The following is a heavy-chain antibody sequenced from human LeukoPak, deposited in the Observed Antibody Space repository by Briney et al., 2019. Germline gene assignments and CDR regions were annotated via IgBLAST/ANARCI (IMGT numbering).Heavy chain of an antibody. CDR2: ISSNSSYI. CDR1: GFTFSSYS. CDR3: ARDSDLVYSSGWTYFDY. D-gene: IGHD6-19*01. Sequence: GGSLRLSCAASGFTFSSYSRNWVRQAPGKGLEWASSISSNSSYIHYADSVKGRFTISRDNAKNSLYLQMNSLRAEETAVYYCARDSDLVYSSGWTYFDYWGQGNLVTVSS. J-gene: IGHJ4*02. V-gene: IGHV3-21*01.